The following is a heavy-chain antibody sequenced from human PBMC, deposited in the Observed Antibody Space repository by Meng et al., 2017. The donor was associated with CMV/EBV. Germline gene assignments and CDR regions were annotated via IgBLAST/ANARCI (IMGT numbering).Heavy chain of an antibody. CDR1: YTFTSYA. V-gene: IGHV1-3*01. J-gene: IGHJ6*02. D-gene: IGHD6-19*01. CDR3: ARSQWLAKYYYYGMDV. CDR2: INAGNGNT. Sequence: YTFTSYAMDWVRQAPGQRLEWMGWINAGNGNTKYSQKFQGRVTITRDTSASTAYMELSSLRSEDTAVYYCARSQWLAKYYYYGMDVWGQGTTVTVSS.